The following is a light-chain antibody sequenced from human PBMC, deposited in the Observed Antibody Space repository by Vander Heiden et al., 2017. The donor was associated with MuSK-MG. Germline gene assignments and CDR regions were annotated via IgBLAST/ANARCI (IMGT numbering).Light chain of an antibody. CDR3: NSRDTSGNHQV. V-gene: IGLV3-19*01. J-gene: IGLJ1*01. Sequence: SFELTQDPAVSVALGQTVRITCQGDSLRSYYASWYQQKPGQAPVLVIYGKNNRPSGIPDRFSGSSSGNTASLTITGAQAEDEADYYCNSRDTSGNHQVFGTGTKVTVL. CDR1: SLRSYY. CDR2: GKN.